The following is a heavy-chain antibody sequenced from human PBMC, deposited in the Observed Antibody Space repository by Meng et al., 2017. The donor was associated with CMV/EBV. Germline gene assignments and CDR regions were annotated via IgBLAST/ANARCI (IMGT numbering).Heavy chain of an antibody. D-gene: IGHD3-22*01. Sequence: VQLPALAPGPGKPSATLPLTCTVSGGSISSSYWSWIRQPAGKGLEWIGRIYTSGSTNYNPSLKSRVTMSVDTSKNQFSLKLSSVTAADTAVYYCARGGLYYYDSSGHFDYWGQGTLVTVSS. CDR1: GGSISSSY. J-gene: IGHJ4*02. CDR2: IYTSGST. CDR3: ARGGLYYYDSSGHFDY. V-gene: IGHV4-4*07.